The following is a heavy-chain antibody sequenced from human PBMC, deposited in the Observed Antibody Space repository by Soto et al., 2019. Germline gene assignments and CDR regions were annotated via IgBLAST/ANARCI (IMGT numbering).Heavy chain of an antibody. D-gene: IGHD4-17*01. V-gene: IGHV3-7*01. Sequence: QPGGSLRLSCAASGFTFSSYWMSWVRQAPGKGLEWVADIKQDGGEKYYVDSVKGRFTISRNNAKNSPYLQMNSLRAEDTAVYYCARDRWSYGDLPFDYWGQGTLVTVS. CDR1: GFTFSSYW. CDR3: ARDRWSYGDLPFDY. J-gene: IGHJ4*02. CDR2: IKQDGGEK.